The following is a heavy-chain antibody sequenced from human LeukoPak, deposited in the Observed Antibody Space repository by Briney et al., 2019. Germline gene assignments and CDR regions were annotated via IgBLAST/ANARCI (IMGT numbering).Heavy chain of an antibody. Sequence: KPGGSLRLSCAASGFTFSDYYMSWIRQAPGKGLEWVSYISSSGSTIYYADSVKGRFTISRDNAKNSLYLQMNSLRAEDTAVYYCARVFRPSLTVFIIRGAFDIWGQGTMVTVSS. CDR3: ARVFRPSLTVFIIRGAFDI. CDR2: ISSSGSTI. D-gene: IGHD3-3*01. J-gene: IGHJ3*02. V-gene: IGHV3-11*04. CDR1: GFTFSDYY.